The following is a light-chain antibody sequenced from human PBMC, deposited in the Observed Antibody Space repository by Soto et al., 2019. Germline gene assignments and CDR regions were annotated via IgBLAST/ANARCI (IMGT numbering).Light chain of an antibody. V-gene: IGLV3-1*01. CDR2: KDN. CDR1: KLGDKY. J-gene: IGLJ2*01. Sequence: SYELIQSPSVSVSPGQTAYITCSGDKLGDKYICWYQQRTGQSPVLVIYKDNKRPSGIPERFSGSNSGNTATLTISGTQAMDEADYYCQAWDSSTVVFGGGTKVTVL. CDR3: QAWDSSTVV.